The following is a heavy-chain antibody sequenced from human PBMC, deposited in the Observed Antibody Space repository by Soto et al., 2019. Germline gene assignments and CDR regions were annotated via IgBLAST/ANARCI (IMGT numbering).Heavy chain of an antibody. CDR2: IGAYNGNT. D-gene: IGHD3-3*01. Sequence: ASVKVSCKASGYTFTSYGISWVRQAPGQGLEWMGWIGAYNGNTNYAQKLQGRVTMTTDTSTSTAYMELRSLRSDDTAVYYCARVYDFWSGYYIPNYSGQATLVTVSS. CDR3: ARVYDFWSGYYIPNY. J-gene: IGHJ4*02. V-gene: IGHV1-18*01. CDR1: GYTFTSYG.